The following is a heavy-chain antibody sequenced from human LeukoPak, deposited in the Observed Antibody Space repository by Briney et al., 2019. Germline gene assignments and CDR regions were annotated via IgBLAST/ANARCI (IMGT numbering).Heavy chain of an antibody. Sequence: NPSPTLSLTCTVSGGSISSGAYYWSWIRQPPGKGLEWIWYIYYSASTSYTPSLKSRVTLSVDTSKNQFSLKLSSVTAAVTAVYYCAREGTPDGGYEYGPLNNWFDHWGQRTLVTVSS. CDR3: AREGTPDGGYEYGPLNNWFDH. CDR1: GGSISSGAYY. J-gene: IGHJ5*02. CDR2: IYYSAST. D-gene: IGHD5-12*01. V-gene: IGHV4-30-4*01.